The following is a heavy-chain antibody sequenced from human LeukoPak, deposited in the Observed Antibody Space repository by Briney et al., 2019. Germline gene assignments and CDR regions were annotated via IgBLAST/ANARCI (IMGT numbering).Heavy chain of an antibody. CDR3: ARGRGYSGYDPWYFDL. CDR2: IIPIFGTA. J-gene: IGHJ2*01. V-gene: IGHV1-69*13. CDR1: GGTFSSYA. Sequence: ASVKVSCKASGGTFSSYAISWVRQAPGQGLEWMGGIIPIFGTANYAQKFQGRVTITADESTSTAYMELSSLRSEDTAVYYCARGRGYSGYDPWYFDLWGRGTLVTVSS. D-gene: IGHD5-12*01.